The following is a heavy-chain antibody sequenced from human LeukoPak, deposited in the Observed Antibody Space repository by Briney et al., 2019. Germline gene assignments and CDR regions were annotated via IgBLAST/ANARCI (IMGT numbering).Heavy chain of an antibody. Sequence: SETLSLTCTVSGGSISSGGYYWSWIRQHPGKGLEWIGYIYYSGSTYYNPSLKSRVTISVDTSKNQFSLKLSSVTAADTAVYYCARVKYYYGSGSYQFDYWGQGTLVTVSS. CDR3: ARVKYYYGSGSYQFDY. V-gene: IGHV4-31*03. CDR2: IYYSGST. D-gene: IGHD3-10*01. J-gene: IGHJ4*02. CDR1: GGSISSGGYY.